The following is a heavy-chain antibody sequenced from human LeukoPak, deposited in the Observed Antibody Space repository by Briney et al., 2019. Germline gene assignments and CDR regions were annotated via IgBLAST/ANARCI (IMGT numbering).Heavy chain of an antibody. CDR3: ASLTGDDPFDY. CDR2: ISGDGRYT. Sequence: PGGSLRLSCAASTVTFDDYGMHWVRQAPGKGLVWVSLISGDGRYTNYIESVRGRFTISRDNRKSSLFLQMNSLRIEDTALYYCASLTGDDPFDYWGQGTLVTVSS. D-gene: IGHD3-9*01. V-gene: IGHV3-43*02. CDR1: TVTFDDYG. J-gene: IGHJ4*02.